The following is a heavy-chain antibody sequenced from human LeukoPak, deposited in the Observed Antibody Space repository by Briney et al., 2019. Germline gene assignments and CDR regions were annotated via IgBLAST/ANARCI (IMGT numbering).Heavy chain of an antibody. V-gene: IGHV3-9*03. D-gene: IGHD2-15*01. Sequence: GRSLRLSCAVSGFTFDDYAMDWGRQAPGKRLEWVSGISWNSGSVGYADSVKGGFTISRDNARNSLYLQMNSLRPEDMAFYYCVKDVSYDRSGGLVDWGQGTLVTVSS. CDR2: ISWNSGSV. J-gene: IGHJ4*02. CDR3: VKDVSYDRSGGLVD. CDR1: GFTFDDYA.